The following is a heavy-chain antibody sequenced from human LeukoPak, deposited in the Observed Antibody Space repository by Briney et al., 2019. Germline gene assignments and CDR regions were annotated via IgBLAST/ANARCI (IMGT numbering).Heavy chain of an antibody. D-gene: IGHD2-8*01. CDR3: ARGEKSWINGFDL. CDR2: INSDGSGT. V-gene: IGHV3-74*01. J-gene: IGHJ4*02. Sequence: GGSLRLSCAASGFIFNNYVMNWVRQAPGKGLVWVSRINSDGSGTIYADSVKGRFTISRDNAKNTLDLQMNSLRAEDTAVYYCARGEKSWINGFDLWGQGTLVTVSS. CDR1: GFIFNNYV.